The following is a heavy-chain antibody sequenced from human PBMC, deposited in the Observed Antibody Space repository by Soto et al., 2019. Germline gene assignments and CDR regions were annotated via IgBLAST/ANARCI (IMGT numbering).Heavy chain of an antibody. CDR2: ISYDGSNK. CDR1: GFTFSSYA. CDR3: ARVSYFDY. V-gene: IGHV3-30-3*01. Sequence: QVQLVESGGGVVQPGRSLRLSCAASGFTFSSYAMHWVRQAPDKGLEWVAVISYDGSNKYYADSVKGRFTISRDNSKNTLYLQMNSLRAEDTAVYYCARVSYFDYWGQGTLVTVSS. J-gene: IGHJ4*02.